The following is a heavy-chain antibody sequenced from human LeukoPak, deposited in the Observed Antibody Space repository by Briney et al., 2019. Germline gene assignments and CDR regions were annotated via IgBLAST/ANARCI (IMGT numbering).Heavy chain of an antibody. V-gene: IGHV3-53*01. D-gene: IGHD2-21*01. Sequence: GGSLRLSCAASGFNVSSNYISWIRQAPGKGLEWVALIYSGGSTNYGDSVKGRFTISRDNSKSTVLFQMNNLRVEDTAVYYCARSVPHFTWSIAASGFDRWGQGTLVTVSS. CDR2: IYSGGST. J-gene: IGHJ5*02. CDR1: GFNVSSNY. CDR3: ARSVPHFTWSIAASGFDR.